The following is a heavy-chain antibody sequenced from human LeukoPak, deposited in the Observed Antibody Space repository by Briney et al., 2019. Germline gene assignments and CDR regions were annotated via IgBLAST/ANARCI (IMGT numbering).Heavy chain of an antibody. CDR3: ARVTFLVGATHFEY. D-gene: IGHD1-26*01. CDR1: GYTFTGYH. V-gene: IGHV1-2*02. Sequence: ASVRVSCKASGYTFTGYHMHWVRQAPGQGLEWMGWINPNSGDTNYAQKFQGRVTMTRDTSINTAYMELSRLRSDDTAVYYCARVTFLVGATHFEYWGQGTLVTVSS. CDR2: INPNSGDT. J-gene: IGHJ4*02.